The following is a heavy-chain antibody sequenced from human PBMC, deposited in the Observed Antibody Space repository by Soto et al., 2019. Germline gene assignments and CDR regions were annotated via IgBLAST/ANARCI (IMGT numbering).Heavy chain of an antibody. J-gene: IGHJ4*02. V-gene: IGHV1-69*13. Sequence: SVKVSCKASGGTFSRNTISWVRQAPGQGLEWMGGIIPIFGTANYAQKFQGRVTITADESTSTAYMELSRLRSEDTAVYYCARQFHYDSSGYYYAYWGQGTLVTVSS. D-gene: IGHD3-22*01. CDR3: ARQFHYDSSGYYYAY. CDR2: IIPIFGTA. CDR1: GGTFSRNT.